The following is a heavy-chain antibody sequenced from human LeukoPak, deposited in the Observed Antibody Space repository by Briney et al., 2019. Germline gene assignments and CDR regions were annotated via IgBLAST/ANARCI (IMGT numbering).Heavy chain of an antibody. V-gene: IGHV4-59*08. CDR3: TGALAAAGSRGWFDP. CDR2: IYYSGTT. J-gene: IGHJ5*02. D-gene: IGHD6-13*01. Sequence: SETLSLTCSVSGGSLSRYHWYWIRQSPGKGLEWIGYIYYSGTTNYNRSLKSRVTISIDTSKNQFTLKVSSVTAADTAMYYCTGALAAAGSRGWFDPWGQGTLVTVSS. CDR1: GGSLSRYH.